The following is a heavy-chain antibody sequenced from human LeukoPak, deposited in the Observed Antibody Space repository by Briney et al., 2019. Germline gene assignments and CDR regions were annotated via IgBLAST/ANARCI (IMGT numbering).Heavy chain of an antibody. CDR1: GGSISSGGYY. Sequence: SETLSLTCTVSGGSISSGGYYWSWIRQHPGKGLEWIVYIYYSGSTYYNPSLKSRVTISVDTSKNQFSLKLSSVTAADTAVYYCARVFSDYYDSSGYYYDYWGQGTLVTVSS. CDR2: IYYSGST. D-gene: IGHD3-22*01. V-gene: IGHV4-31*03. CDR3: ARVFSDYYDSSGYYYDY. J-gene: IGHJ4*02.